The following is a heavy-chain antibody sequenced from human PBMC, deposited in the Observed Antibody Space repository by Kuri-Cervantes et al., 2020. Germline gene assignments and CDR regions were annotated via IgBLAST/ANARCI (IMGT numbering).Heavy chain of an antibody. CDR1: GFTFSDYY. Sequence: LSLTCAASGFTFSDYYMNWIRQAPGKGLEWVSYISGSGITIYYADSVKGRFTIPRDNAKNSLYLQMNSLRAEDTAVYYCARSKPFGESYFDNWGQGTLVTVSS. V-gene: IGHV3-11*01. CDR2: ISGSGITI. CDR3: ARSKPFGESYFDN. J-gene: IGHJ4*02. D-gene: IGHD3-10*01.